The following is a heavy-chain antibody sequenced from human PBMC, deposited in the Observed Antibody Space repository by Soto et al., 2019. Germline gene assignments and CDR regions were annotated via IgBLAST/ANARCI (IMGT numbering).Heavy chain of an antibody. CDR1: GFTFSSYA. D-gene: IGHD3-10*01. J-gene: IGHJ3*02. CDR2: ISGSGGST. Sequence: GGSLRLSCAASGFTFSSYAMSWVRQAPGKGLEWVSAISGSGGSTYYADSVKGRFTISRDNSKNTLYLQMNSLRAEDTAVYYCAKLSNYYGSGSYYAFDIWGQGTMVTVSS. CDR3: AKLSNYYGSGSYYAFDI. V-gene: IGHV3-23*01.